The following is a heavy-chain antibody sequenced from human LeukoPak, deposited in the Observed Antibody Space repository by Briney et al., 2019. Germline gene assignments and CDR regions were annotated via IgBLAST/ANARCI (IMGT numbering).Heavy chain of an antibody. V-gene: IGHV3-21*01. Sequence: GGSLRLSCAASGFTFSSYSMNWVRQAPGKGLEWVSSISSSSSYIYYADSVKGRFTISRDDAKNSLYLQMNSLRAEDTAVYYCARDRGATTATPFYWGQGTLVTVSS. CDR2: ISSSSSYI. D-gene: IGHD5-24*01. J-gene: IGHJ4*02. CDR3: ARDRGATTATPFY. CDR1: GFTFSSYS.